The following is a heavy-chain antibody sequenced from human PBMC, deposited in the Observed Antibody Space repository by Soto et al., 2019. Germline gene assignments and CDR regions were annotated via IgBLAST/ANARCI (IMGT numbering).Heavy chain of an antibody. CDR2: INHSGST. CDR3: ARGRPFDSSSWYVNY. D-gene: IGHD6-13*01. V-gene: IGHV4-34*01. J-gene: IGHJ4*02. Sequence: QVQLQQWGAGLLKPSETLSLTCAVYGGSFSGYYWTWIRQPPGKGLEWIGEINHSGSTNYNPSLKSRVTISVDPSKDQFALKLSSVTAADTAVYYCARGRPFDSSSWYVNYWGQGTLVTVSS. CDR1: GGSFSGYY.